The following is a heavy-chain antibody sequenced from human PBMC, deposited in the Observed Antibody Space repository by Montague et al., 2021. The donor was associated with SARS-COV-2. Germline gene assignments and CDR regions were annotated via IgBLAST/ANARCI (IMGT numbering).Heavy chain of an antibody. V-gene: IGHV3-23*01. Sequence: FRSLSLSASGFNFNNYAMIWVRQAPGKGLEWISGISGCGDDTYTAYSVRGRFTLSRDNFKQTPSLQMNSLRAEDSAIYYCAKAAYMPYSGSYWDSWGQGALVTVSS. CDR3: AKAAYMPYSGSYWDS. CDR1: GFNFNNYA. J-gene: IGHJ4*02. D-gene: IGHD1-26*01. CDR2: ISGCGDDT.